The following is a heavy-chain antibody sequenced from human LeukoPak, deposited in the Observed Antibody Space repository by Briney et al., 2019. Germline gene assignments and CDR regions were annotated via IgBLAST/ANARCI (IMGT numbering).Heavy chain of an antibody. CDR1: GDSVSSNSAA. D-gene: IGHD3-22*01. V-gene: IGHV6-1*01. CDR3: ASAGASSGYSPLHY. J-gene: IGHJ4*02. Sequence: PSQTLSLTCAISGDSVSSNSAAWNWIRQSPSRGLEWLGRTYYRSKWYNDYAVSVKGRITINPDTSKNQFSLQLNSVTPEDTAVYYCASAGASSGYSPLHYWGQGTLVTVSS. CDR2: TYYRSKWYN.